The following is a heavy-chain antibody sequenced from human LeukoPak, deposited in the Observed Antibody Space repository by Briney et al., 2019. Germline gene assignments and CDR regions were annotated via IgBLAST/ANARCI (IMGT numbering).Heavy chain of an antibody. V-gene: IGHV3-23*01. Sequence: GGSLRLSCAASGFTFTTYAINWVRQAPGKGLEWASGISGGGDKAFYADSVNGRFTISRDNSENTVSLQMRSLRAEDTALYYCAKDLALAGTGGGFGVWGQGTRVAVSS. CDR1: GFTFTTYA. J-gene: IGHJ3*01. CDR2: ISGGGDKA. D-gene: IGHD6-19*01. CDR3: AKDLALAGTGGGFGV.